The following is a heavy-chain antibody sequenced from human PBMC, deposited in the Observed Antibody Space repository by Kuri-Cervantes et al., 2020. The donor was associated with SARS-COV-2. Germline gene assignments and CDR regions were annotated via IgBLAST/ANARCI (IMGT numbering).Heavy chain of an antibody. D-gene: IGHD2-2*01. CDR2: INHSGST. CDR3: ARGYEDCSSTSCYPGGFDP. J-gene: IGHJ5*02. CDR1: GGSFSGYY. V-gene: IGHV4-34*01. Sequence: SQTLSLTCAVYGGSFSGYYWSWIRQPPGKGLGWIGEINHSGSTNYNPSLKSRVTISVDTSKNQFSLKLSSVTAADTAVYYCARGYEDCSSTSCYPGGFDPWGQGTLVTVSS.